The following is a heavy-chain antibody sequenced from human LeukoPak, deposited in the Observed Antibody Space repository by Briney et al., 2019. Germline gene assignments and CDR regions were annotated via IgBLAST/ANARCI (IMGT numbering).Heavy chain of an antibody. CDR2: ISGSGGNT. V-gene: IGHV3-23*01. Sequence: PGGSLRRSCAASGFTFSSYAMSWVRQAPGKGLEWVSAISGSGGNTYYTDSVKGRFTISRDNSKNTLYLQMNSLRAEDTAVYYCAKERGRNYYYYGMDVWGQGTTVTVSS. D-gene: IGHD2-15*01. CDR3: AKERGRNYYYYGMDV. J-gene: IGHJ6*02. CDR1: GFTFSSYA.